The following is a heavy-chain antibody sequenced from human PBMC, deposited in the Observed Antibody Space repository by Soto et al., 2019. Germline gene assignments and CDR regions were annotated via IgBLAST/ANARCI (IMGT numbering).Heavy chain of an antibody. D-gene: IGHD2-2*01. CDR2: ISWNSGSI. J-gene: IGHJ4*02. CDR3: AKDKGYQLLSSFDY. Sequence: VQLVESGGGLVQPGRSLRLSCAASGFTFDDYAMHWVRQAPGKGLEWVSGISWNSGSIGYADSVKGRFTISRDNAKNSLYLQMNSLRAEDTALYYCAKDKGYQLLSSFDYWGQGTLVTVSS. CDR1: GFTFDDYA. V-gene: IGHV3-9*01.